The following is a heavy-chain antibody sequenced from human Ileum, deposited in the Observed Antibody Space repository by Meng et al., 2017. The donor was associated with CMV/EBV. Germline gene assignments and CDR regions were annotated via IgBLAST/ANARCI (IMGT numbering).Heavy chain of an antibody. Sequence: SLRLSCAASGFASVNYAMNWVRQAPGKGLEWVSGITGGSTNTYYADSVKGRFTMSRENSKNTLSPQMNSLRGEDTAIYYCARGSDYWGQGTLVTVSS. J-gene: IGHJ4*02. V-gene: IGHV3-23*01. D-gene: IGHD3-16*01. CDR2: ITGGSTNT. CDR3: ARGSDY. CDR1: GFASVNYA.